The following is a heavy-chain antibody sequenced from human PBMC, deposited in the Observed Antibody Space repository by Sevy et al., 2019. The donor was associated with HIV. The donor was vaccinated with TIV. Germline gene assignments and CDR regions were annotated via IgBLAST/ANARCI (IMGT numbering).Heavy chain of an antibody. CDR3: ASDAMPDIVLIRGYYYYGMDV. CDR1: GFTFSSYS. CDR2: ISSSSSTI. Sequence: GGSLRLSCAASGFTFSSYSMNWVRQAPGKGLEWVSYISSSSSTIYYAGSVKGGFTISRDNAKNSLYLQMNSLRDEDTAVYYCASDAMPDIVLIRGYYYYGMDVWGQGTTVTVSS. J-gene: IGHJ6*02. V-gene: IGHV3-48*02. D-gene: IGHD2-8*01.